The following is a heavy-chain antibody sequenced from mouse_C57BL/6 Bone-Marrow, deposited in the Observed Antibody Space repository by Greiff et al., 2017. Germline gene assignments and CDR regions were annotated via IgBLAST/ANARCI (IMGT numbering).Heavy chain of an antibody. Sequence: VQLQQSGSELRSPGSSVKLSCKDFDSEVFPIAYMSWVSQKPGHGFEWIGGILPSIGRTIYGEKFEDKATLDADTLSNTAYLELNSLTSEDSAIYYCARRYYGSRYYFDYWGQGTTLTVSS. CDR1: DSEVFPIAY. V-gene: IGHV15-2*01. J-gene: IGHJ2*01. D-gene: IGHD1-1*01. CDR2: ILPSIGRT. CDR3: ARRYYGSRYYFDY.